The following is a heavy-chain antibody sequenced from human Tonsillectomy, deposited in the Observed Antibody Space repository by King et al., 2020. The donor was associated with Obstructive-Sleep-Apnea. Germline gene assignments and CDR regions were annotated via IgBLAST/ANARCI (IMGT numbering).Heavy chain of an antibody. CDR2: ITWDGGRT. J-gene: IGHJ4*02. V-gene: IGHV3-43*01. CDR1: GFTFADYT. CDR3: AKDIWDGYNTLVDY. Sequence: VQLVESGGVVVQPGGSLRLSCAVSGFTFADYTMHWVRQAPGKGLEWVSLITWDGGRTYYAASVRGRFTISRDNSKNSLYLQMNSLITEDTALYYCAKDIWDGYNTLVDYWGQGTLVTVSS. D-gene: IGHD5-24*01.